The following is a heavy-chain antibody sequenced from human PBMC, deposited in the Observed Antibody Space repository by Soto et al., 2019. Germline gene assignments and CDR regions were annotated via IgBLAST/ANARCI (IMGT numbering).Heavy chain of an antibody. CDR1: GYTFTSYA. CDR3: ARGSYCSGGSCYLRPVDY. CDR2: INAGNGNT. D-gene: IGHD2-15*01. J-gene: IGHJ4*02. V-gene: IGHV1-3*01. Sequence: ASVKVSCKASGYTFTSYAMHWVRQAPGQRLEWMGWINAGNGNTKYSQKFQGRVTITRDTSASTAYMELSSLRSEDTAVYYCARGSYCSGGSCYLRPVDYWGQGTLVTVSS.